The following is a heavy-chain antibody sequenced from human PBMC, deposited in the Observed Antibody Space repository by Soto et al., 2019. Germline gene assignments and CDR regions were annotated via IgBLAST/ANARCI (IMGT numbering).Heavy chain of an antibody. CDR2: IYYSGST. CDR3: ARVGDERTYDSSGKDAFDI. J-gene: IGHJ3*02. Sequence: SETLSLTCTVSGGSISSGDYYWSWIRQPPGKGLEWIGYIYYSGSTYYNPSLKSRVTISVDTSKNQFSLKLSSVTAADTAVYYCARVGDERTYDSSGKDAFDIWGQGTMVTVSS. V-gene: IGHV4-30-4*01. D-gene: IGHD3-22*01. CDR1: GGSISSGDYY.